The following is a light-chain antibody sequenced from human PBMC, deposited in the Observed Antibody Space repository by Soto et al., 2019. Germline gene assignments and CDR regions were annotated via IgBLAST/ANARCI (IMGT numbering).Light chain of an antibody. J-gene: IGKJ1*01. CDR2: EVS. V-gene: IGKV2D-29*01. CDR1: QSLLHSDGKTS. Sequence: DIVMTQTPLSLSVTPGQPASISCRSSQSLLHSDGKTSFYWYLQRPGQPPRLLIYEVSNRFSGVPDRFSGSGSGTYFTLNSSRVETEDVGVYFCMQTKQLPVTFGQGTKVEIK. CDR3: MQTKQLPVT.